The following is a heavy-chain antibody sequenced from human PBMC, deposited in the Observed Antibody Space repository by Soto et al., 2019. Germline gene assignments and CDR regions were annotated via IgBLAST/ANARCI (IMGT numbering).Heavy chain of an antibody. D-gene: IGHD2-15*01. CDR1: GGSISGSNYY. Sequence: SETLSLTCTVSGGSISGSNYYWGWVRQPPGKELEWIASIYYSGGTYYNPPLKSRVTISVDTSKNQFSLKLSSVTTADTAVYYCARRWGRSFDYWGQGTLVTVSS. CDR2: IYYSGGT. V-gene: IGHV4-39*07. J-gene: IGHJ4*02. CDR3: ARRWGRSFDY.